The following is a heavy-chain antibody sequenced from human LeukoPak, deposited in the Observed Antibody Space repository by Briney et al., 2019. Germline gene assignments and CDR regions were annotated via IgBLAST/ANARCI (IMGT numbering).Heavy chain of an antibody. J-gene: IGHJ4*02. CDR2: ISSSGSTI. CDR1: GFTFSSYE. V-gene: IGHV3-48*03. CDR3: AREGSYYFDY. Sequence: PGGSLRLSCAASGFTFSSYEMQWVRQAPGKGLEWLSYISSSGSTIYYADSVRGRFTISRDNAKNSLYLQMNSLRAEDTAVYYCAREGSYYFDYWGQGTLVTVSS.